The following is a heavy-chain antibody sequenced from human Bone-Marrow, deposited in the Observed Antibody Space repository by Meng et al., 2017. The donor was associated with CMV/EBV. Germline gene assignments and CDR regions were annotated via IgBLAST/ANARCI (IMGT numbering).Heavy chain of an antibody. CDR1: GFTFSSYA. Sequence: GFTFSSYAMSWVRQAPGKGLEWVSAISGSGGSTYYADSVKGRFTISRDNSKNTLYLQMNSLRAEDTAVYYCAKDGGYSYGFPSYFDYWGQGTLVTVSS. D-gene: IGHD5-18*01. J-gene: IGHJ4*02. V-gene: IGHV3-23*01. CDR2: ISGSGGST. CDR3: AKDGGYSYGFPSYFDY.